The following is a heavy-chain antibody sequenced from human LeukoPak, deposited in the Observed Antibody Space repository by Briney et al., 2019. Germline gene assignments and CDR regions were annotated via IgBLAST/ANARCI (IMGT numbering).Heavy chain of an antibody. J-gene: IGHJ4*02. CDR2: IYYSGST. CDR3: ARRRYTSGYLDY. D-gene: IGHD3-22*01. Sequence: SETLSLTCTVSGGSISGYYWSWVRQPPGKGLEWIGYIYYSGSTSYNPSLKSRVTISVDTSKSQFSLKLTSVTAADTAVYYCARRRYTSGYLDYWGQGTLVTVSS. V-gene: IGHV4-59*08. CDR1: GGSISGYY.